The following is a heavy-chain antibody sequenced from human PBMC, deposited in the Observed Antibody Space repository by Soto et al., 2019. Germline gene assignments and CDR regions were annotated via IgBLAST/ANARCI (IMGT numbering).Heavy chain of an antibody. Sequence: SETLSLTCTVSGGSVSSGSYYWSWIRQPPGKGLEWIGYIYYSGSTYYNPSLKSRVTISVDTSKNQFSLKLSSVTAADTAVYYCARDTTARNRDYDSSGYLFDYWGQGTLVTVSS. CDR1: GGSVSSGSYY. D-gene: IGHD3-22*01. J-gene: IGHJ4*02. CDR3: ARDTTARNRDYDSSGYLFDY. V-gene: IGHV4-61*01. CDR2: IYYSGST.